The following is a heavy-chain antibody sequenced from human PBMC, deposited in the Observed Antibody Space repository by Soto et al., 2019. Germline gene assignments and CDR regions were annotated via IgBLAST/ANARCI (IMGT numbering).Heavy chain of an antibody. J-gene: IGHJ4*02. V-gene: IGHV3-30*18. D-gene: IGHD5-12*01. CDR2: ISSDGSNK. CDR1: GFTFSTYG. Sequence: GGSLRLSCAASGFTFSTYGMHWVRQAPGKGLEWVAVISSDGSNKYYADSVKGRFTISRDNSKNTLYLQMNSLRAEDTTVYYCAKDGWLXLFLPRDWGQGT. CDR3: AKDGWLXLFLPRD.